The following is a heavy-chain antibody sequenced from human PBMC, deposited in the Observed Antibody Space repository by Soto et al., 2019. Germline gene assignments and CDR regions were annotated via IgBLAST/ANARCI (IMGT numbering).Heavy chain of an antibody. CDR1: GGSVSSGSYY. CDR3: ARRYYGSGSYFDWFDP. V-gene: IGHV4-31*03. J-gene: IGHJ5*02. CDR2: IYYSGST. D-gene: IGHD3-10*01. Sequence: SETLSLTCTVSGGSVSSGSYYWSWIRQPPGKGLEWIGYIYYSGSTYYNPSLKSRVTISVDTSKNQFSLKLSSVTAADTAVYYCARRYYGSGSYFDWFDPWGQGTLVTVSS.